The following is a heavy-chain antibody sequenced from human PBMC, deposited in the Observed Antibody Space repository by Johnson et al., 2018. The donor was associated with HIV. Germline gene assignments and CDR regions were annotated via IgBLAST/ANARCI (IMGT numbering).Heavy chain of an antibody. Sequence: MLLVESGGGLVQPGDSLRLSCVASGFTFDDYGMNWVRLVPGKGLEWVAGINWNSGRTGSADSLKGRFTISRDNSKNTLYLQMNSLRTEDTAMYYCARDWGTIQLWSSGAFDIWGQGTMVTVSS. CDR2: INWNSGRT. CDR3: ARDWGTIQLWSSGAFDI. V-gene: IGHV3-20*04. J-gene: IGHJ3*02. D-gene: IGHD5-18*01. CDR1: GFTFDDYG.